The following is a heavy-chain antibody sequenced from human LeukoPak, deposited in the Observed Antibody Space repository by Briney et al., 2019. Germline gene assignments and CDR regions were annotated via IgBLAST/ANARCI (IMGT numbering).Heavy chain of an antibody. Sequence: ASVKVSCKASGYTFTSYYMHWVRQAPGQGLEWMGIINPSGGSTSYAQKFQGRVTMTRDTSTSTVYMELSSLRSEDTAVYYCAREEDGSSTSMPPGYFDYWGQGTLVTVSP. D-gene: IGHD2-2*01. CDR2: INPSGGST. V-gene: IGHV1-46*01. CDR1: GYTFTSYY. CDR3: AREEDGSSTSMPPGYFDY. J-gene: IGHJ4*02.